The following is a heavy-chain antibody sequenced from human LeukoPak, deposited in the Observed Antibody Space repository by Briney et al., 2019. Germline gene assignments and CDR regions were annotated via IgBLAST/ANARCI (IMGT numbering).Heavy chain of an antibody. D-gene: IGHD6-13*01. CDR3: ARHGSSSWYGEVDYYYGMDV. Sequence: GESLKISCKGSGYSFTSYWIGWVRQIPGKGLEWMGIIYPGDSDTRYSPSFQGQVTISADKSISTAYLQWSGLKASDTAMYYCARHGSSSWYGEVDYYYGMDVWGKGTTVTVSS. V-gene: IGHV5-51*01. CDR2: IYPGDSDT. J-gene: IGHJ6*04. CDR1: GYSFTSYW.